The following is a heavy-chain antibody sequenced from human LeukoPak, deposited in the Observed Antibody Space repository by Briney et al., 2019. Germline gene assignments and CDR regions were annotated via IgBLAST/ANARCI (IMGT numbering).Heavy chain of an antibody. Sequence: GGSLRLSCAASGFTFSGSAMHWVRQASGKGLEWVGRIKSKANSYATAYAASVKGRFTISRDDSKNTAYLQMNSLKTEDTAVYYCTRPHPYSSSWDAFDIWGQGTMVTVSS. CDR3: TRPHPYSSSWDAFDI. J-gene: IGHJ3*02. V-gene: IGHV3-73*01. CDR2: IKSKANSYAT. D-gene: IGHD6-13*01. CDR1: GFTFSGSA.